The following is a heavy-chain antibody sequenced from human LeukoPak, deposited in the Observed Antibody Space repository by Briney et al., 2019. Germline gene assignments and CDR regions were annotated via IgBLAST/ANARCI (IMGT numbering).Heavy chain of an antibody. CDR1: GFTFSSYA. CDR2: LSGSGGIT. D-gene: IGHD1-26*01. V-gene: IGHV3-23*01. J-gene: IGHJ4*02. CDR3: ARGVGSGSRLRAGDY. Sequence: GGSLRLSCAASGFTFSSYAMSWVRQAPGKGLEWVSGLSGSGGITYYADSVKGRFTISRDNSKNTLYLQMNSLRAEDTAVYYCARGVGSGSRLRAGDYWGQGTLVTVSS.